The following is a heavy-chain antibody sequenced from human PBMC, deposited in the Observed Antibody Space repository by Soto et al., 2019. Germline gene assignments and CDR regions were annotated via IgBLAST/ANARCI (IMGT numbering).Heavy chain of an antibody. V-gene: IGHV4-4*02. CDR2: IYHSGTT. CDR1: HFSVTNNKY. J-gene: IGHJ3*01. D-gene: IGHD2-15*01. Sequence: QVLLQESGPGLVKPSGTLSLTCTVSHFSVTNNKYWSWVRQSPGKRLEWIGEIYHSGTTYYNPSLSSRVSMSMDKSKTQISLILTSVTAAYTAVYYCARDSRYCTDSGCSIMRDAFDVWGQGTLVTVSS. CDR3: ARDSRYCTDSGCSIMRDAFDV.